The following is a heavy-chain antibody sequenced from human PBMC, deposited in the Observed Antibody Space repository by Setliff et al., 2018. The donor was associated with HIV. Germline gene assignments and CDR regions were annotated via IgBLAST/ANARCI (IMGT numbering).Heavy chain of an antibody. CDR1: GYTFATYD. CDR2: VNPYRGNS. V-gene: IGHV1-8*02. D-gene: IGHD4-17*01. Sequence: ASVKVSCKPSGYTFATYDINWVRQAARQGLEWLGWVNPYRGNSGYAQKFHGRLTMTRDTSRGTAHMELRSLRSDDTAVYFCARVATTVISLGDYYYYMDVWGKGTLVTVSS. J-gene: IGHJ6*03. CDR3: ARVATTVISLGDYYYYMDV.